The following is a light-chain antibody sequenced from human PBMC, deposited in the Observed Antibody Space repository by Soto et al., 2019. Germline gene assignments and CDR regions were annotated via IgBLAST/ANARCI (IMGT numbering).Light chain of an antibody. J-gene: IGLJ2*01. V-gene: IGLV2-8*01. CDR1: SSDVGGYNY. Sequence: QSALTQPPSASGSPGQSVTISCTGTSSDVGGYNYVSWYQQHPGKVPKLMIYEVNKRPSGVPDRFSGSNSGNTATLTISRVEAGDEADYYCHVWDSSSDHVVFGGGTKLTVL. CDR3: HVWDSSSDHVV. CDR2: EVN.